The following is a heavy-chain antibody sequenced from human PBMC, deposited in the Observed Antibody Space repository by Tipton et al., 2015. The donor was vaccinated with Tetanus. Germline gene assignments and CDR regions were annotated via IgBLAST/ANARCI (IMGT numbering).Heavy chain of an antibody. CDR1: GFIFSSYG. Sequence: AASGFIFSSYGIHWVRQAPGKGLEWVAVSWYDGTDKYYADSVKGQFTISRDNSKNTLYLQMNRLRAEDTAVYYCAREADCSGGSCFSGDFDNWGQGTQVTVSS. CDR3: AREADCSGGSCFSGDFDN. J-gene: IGHJ4*02. D-gene: IGHD2-15*01. V-gene: IGHV3-33*01. CDR2: SWYDGTDK.